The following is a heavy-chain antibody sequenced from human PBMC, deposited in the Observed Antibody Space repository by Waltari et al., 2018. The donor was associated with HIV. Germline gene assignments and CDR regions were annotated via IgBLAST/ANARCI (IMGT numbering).Heavy chain of an antibody. CDR2: ISFDGSKK. CDR3: ARDSYGSGSYGLIDN. Sequence: QVRLVESGGGVVQPGRSLRLPCDASGFTFSSYDMHWVRQAPGKGLEWVAIISFDGSKKSYGDSVKGRFTISRDNSKNTLYLQMSSLRTEDTAVYYCARDSYGSGSYGLIDNWGQGTLVTVSS. V-gene: IGHV3-30*03. J-gene: IGHJ4*02. CDR1: GFTFSSYD. D-gene: IGHD3-10*01.